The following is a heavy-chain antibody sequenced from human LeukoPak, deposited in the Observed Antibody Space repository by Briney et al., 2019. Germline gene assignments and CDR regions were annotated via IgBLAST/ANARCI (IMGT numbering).Heavy chain of an antibody. V-gene: IGHV3-74*03. CDR1: GFTFSGHW. CDR3: IVLAVTGTLGFDY. CDR2: INERGTDS. J-gene: IGHJ4*02. Sequence: GGSLRLSCTASGFTFSGHWIHWVRQPPGMGLVWVSRINERGTDSMYAESVKGRFTISRDNAKNTVYLQMNSLRAEDTAVYYCIVLAVTGTLGFDYWGQGTLVTVSS. D-gene: IGHD6-19*01.